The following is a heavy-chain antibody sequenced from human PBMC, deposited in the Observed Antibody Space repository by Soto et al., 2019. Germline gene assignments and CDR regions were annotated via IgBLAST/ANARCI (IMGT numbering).Heavy chain of an antibody. V-gene: IGHV1-3*01. D-gene: IGHD2-2*01. CDR1: GYTFTSYA. J-gene: IGHJ5*02. CDR3: ARAPWCSSTSCYRWFDP. Sequence: ASVKVSCKASGYTFTSYAMHWVRQAPGQRLEWMGWINAGNGNTKYSQKFQGRVTITRDTSASTAYMELSSLRPEDTAVYYCARAPWCSSTSCYRWFDPWGQGTLVTVSS. CDR2: INAGNGNT.